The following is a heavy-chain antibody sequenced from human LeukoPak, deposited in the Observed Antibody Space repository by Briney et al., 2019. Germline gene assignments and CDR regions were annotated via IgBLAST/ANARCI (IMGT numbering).Heavy chain of an antibody. Sequence: ASVKVSCKASGYTFTSYGISWVRQAPGRGLEWMGWISAYNGNTNYAQKLQGRVTMTTDTSTSTAYMELRSLRSDDTAVCYCARVGGYCSSTSCYPYYYYYYYMDVWGKGTTVTVSS. CDR3: ARVGGYCSSTSCYPYYYYYYYMDV. J-gene: IGHJ6*03. V-gene: IGHV1-18*01. CDR2: ISAYNGNT. D-gene: IGHD2-2*01. CDR1: GYTFTSYG.